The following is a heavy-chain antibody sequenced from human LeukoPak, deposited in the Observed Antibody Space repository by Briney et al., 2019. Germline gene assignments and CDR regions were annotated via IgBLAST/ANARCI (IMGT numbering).Heavy chain of an antibody. D-gene: IGHD6-13*01. CDR1: GGSISSGGYS. Sequence: PSETLSLTCAVSGGSISSGGYSWSWIRQPPGKGLEWVGYIYHSGSTYYNPSLKSRVTISVDRSKNQFSLKLSSVTAADTAVYYCARDRGSSWQNWFDPWGQGTLVTVSS. CDR2: IYHSGST. J-gene: IGHJ5*02. CDR3: ARDRGSSWQNWFDP. V-gene: IGHV4-30-2*01.